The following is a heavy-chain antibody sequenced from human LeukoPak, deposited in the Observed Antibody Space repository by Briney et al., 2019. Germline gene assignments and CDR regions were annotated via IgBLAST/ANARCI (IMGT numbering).Heavy chain of an antibody. CDR3: ARDSYYYGSGNPAY. V-gene: IGHV1-2*02. D-gene: IGHD3-10*01. J-gene: IGHJ4*02. Sequence: NPNSGGTNYAQKFQGRVTMTRDTSISTAYMELSRLRSDDTAVYYCARDSYYYGSGNPAYWGQGTLVTVSS. CDR2: NPNSGGT.